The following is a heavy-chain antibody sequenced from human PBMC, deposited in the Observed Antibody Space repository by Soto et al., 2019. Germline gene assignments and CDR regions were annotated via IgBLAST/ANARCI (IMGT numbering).Heavy chain of an antibody. V-gene: IGHV1-3*01. D-gene: IGHD6-13*01. Sequence: GASVKVSCKASGYTFTSYGIHCVLQSPLQRLEWMGWINAANGDTKYSPKFQGRVTITRDTSASTAYMELSSLRSEDTAVYYCVRRHVSATGIDWFDPWGQGTLVTVSS. CDR1: GYTFTSYG. CDR2: INAANGDT. J-gene: IGHJ5*02. CDR3: VRRHVSATGIDWFDP.